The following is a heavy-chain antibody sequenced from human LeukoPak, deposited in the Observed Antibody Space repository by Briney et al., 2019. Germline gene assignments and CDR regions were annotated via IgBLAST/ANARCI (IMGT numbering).Heavy chain of an antibody. Sequence: GASVKVSCKASGYTFTSYDINWVRQATGQGLEWMGWMNPNSGNTGYAQKFQGRVTITRNTSISTAYMELSGLRSEDTAVYYCARSGSYPTDAFDIWGQGTMVTVSS. V-gene: IGHV1-8*03. CDR3: ARSGSYPTDAFDI. D-gene: IGHD1-26*01. J-gene: IGHJ3*02. CDR2: MNPNSGNT. CDR1: GYTFTSYD.